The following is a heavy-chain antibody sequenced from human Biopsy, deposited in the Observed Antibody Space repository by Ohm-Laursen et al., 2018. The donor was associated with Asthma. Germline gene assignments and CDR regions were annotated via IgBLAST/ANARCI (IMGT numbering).Heavy chain of an antibody. V-gene: IGHV4-31*03. CDR3: GGAQDYYDSRSYYRSFDY. Sequence: TLSLTCTVSYGSITSGGYYWTWIRQHPGKGLEWIGFIYYSGSTYYNPSLKSRVSISIDTSKNQFSLKLSSVTAADTAVYYCGGAQDYYDSRSYYRSFDYWGQGTLVAVSS. D-gene: IGHD3-22*01. J-gene: IGHJ4*02. CDR1: YGSITSGGYY. CDR2: IYYSGST.